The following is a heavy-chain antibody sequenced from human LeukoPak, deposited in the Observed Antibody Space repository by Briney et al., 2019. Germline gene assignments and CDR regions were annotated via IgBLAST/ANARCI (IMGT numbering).Heavy chain of an antibody. J-gene: IGHJ4*02. D-gene: IGHD6-13*01. CDR1: GVSISSGLW. CDR2: ISYSGST. V-gene: IGHV4-39*01. Sequence: PSETLSLTCAVSGVSISSGLWWSWVRQPPGKGLEWIGRISYSGSTYYNPSLKSRVTISVDTPKNQFSLKLSSVTAADTAVYYCARQGYISIYFDYWGQGTLVTVSS. CDR3: ARQGYISIYFDY.